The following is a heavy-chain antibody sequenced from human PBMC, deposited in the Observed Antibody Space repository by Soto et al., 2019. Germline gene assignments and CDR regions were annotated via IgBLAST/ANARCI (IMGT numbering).Heavy chain of an antibody. CDR1: GFIFSDHY. CDR3: TRAPRYGGGYFFDS. J-gene: IGHJ4*02. CDR2: IRNQANSYTT. V-gene: IGHV3-72*01. D-gene: IGHD1-26*01. Sequence: EVQLVESGGGLVQPGGSLRLSCAASGFIFSDHYMDWVRQAPGKGLEWVGRIRNQANSYTTQYAASVKGRFTISRDDSKTSLSLQMNSLETEDTAVYYCTRAPRYGGGYFFDSWGQGALVTVSS.